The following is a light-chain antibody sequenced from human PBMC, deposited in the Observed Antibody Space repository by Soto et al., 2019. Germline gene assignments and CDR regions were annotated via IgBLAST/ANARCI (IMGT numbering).Light chain of an antibody. CDR1: QSVSSN. CDR2: GAS. J-gene: IGKJ2*01. Sequence: EIVMTQSPATLSVSPGERATLSCRASQSVSSNLAWYQQKPGQAPRLLIYGASARATGIPARFSGSGSGTEFPLPISSLQSADFSIYYCQQYNNWPPGTFGQGTKLEIK. V-gene: IGKV3-15*01. CDR3: QQYNNWPPGT.